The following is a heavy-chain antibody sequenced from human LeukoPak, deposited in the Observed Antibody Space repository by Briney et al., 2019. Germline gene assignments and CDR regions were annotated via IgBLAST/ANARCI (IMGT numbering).Heavy chain of an antibody. CDR3: TRVSGAYDVADY. V-gene: IGHV3-7*03. Sequence: PGGSLRLSCAASGFTFSSHWMSWVRQAPGKGLEWVANIREDGSLQYYVDSVEGRFTISRDNARKSVFLQMNTLRVDDTAVYYCTRVSGAYDVADYWGQGALGTVSS. D-gene: IGHD3-3*01. J-gene: IGHJ4*02. CDR2: IREDGSLQ. CDR1: GFTFSSHW.